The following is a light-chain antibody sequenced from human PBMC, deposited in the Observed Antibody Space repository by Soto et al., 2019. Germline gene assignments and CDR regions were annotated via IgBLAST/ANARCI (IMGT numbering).Light chain of an antibody. CDR1: PSINPRY. CDR2: ATS. Sequence: PGERATLSCRASPSINPRYSARYQQKPGQPPRLLIYATSSSAPGIPDRFSGSGSGTDFTLTISRLEPEDFAVYYCQQYDDSARYKFGQGTNLDIK. J-gene: IGKJ2*01. V-gene: IGKV3-20*01. CDR3: QQYDDSARYK.